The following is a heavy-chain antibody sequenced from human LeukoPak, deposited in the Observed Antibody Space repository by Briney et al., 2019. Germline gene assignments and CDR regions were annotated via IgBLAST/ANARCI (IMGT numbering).Heavy chain of an antibody. CDR2: INPSGGST. D-gene: IGHD4-17*01. CDR3: ARDFLGTTVTDNWFDP. CDR1: GYTFTGYY. Sequence: ASVKVSCKASGYTFTGYYMHWVRQAPGQGLEWMGWINPSGGSTSYAQKFQGRVTMTRDTSTSTVYMELSSLRSEDTAVYYCARDFLGTTVTDNWFDPWGQGTLVTVSS. V-gene: IGHV1-46*01. J-gene: IGHJ5*02.